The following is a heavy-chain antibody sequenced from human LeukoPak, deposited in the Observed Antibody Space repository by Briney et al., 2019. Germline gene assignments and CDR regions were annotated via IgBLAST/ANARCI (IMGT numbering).Heavy chain of an antibody. D-gene: IGHD3-22*01. J-gene: IGHJ4*02. V-gene: IGHV3-11*01. CDR2: ISSSGSTI. CDR3: ARQYYYDSSGSDY. Sequence: PGGSLRLSCTASGFTFSDYAMSWIRQAPGKGLEWVSYISSSGSTIYYADSVKGRFTISRDNAKNSLYLQMNSLRAEDTAVYYCARQYYYDSSGSDYWGQGTLVTVSS. CDR1: GFTFSDYA.